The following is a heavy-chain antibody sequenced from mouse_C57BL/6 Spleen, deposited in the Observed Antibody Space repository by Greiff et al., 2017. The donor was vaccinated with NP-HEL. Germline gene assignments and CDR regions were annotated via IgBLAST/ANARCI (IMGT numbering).Heavy chain of an antibody. D-gene: IGHD4-1*01. CDR3: AREASSGTGFAY. V-gene: IGHV1-26*01. CDR1: GYTFTDYY. Sequence: EVQLQQSGPELVKPGASVKISCKASGYTFTDYYMNWVKQSHGKSLEWIGDINPNNGGTSYNQKFKGKATLTVDKSSSTAYMELRSLTSEDAAVYYCAREASSGTGFAYWGQGTLVTVAA. CDR2: INPNNGGT. J-gene: IGHJ3*01.